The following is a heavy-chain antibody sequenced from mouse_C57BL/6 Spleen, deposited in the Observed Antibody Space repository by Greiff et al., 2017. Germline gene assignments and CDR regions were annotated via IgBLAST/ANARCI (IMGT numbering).Heavy chain of an antibody. CDR2: ISSGSSTI. CDR3: ARSAFITTVVAWYFDV. Sequence: EVKLVESGGGLVKPGGSLKLSCAASGFTFSDYGMHWVRQAPEKGLEWVAYISSGSSTIYYADTVKGRFTISRDNAKNTLFLQMTSLRSEDTAMYYCARSAFITTVVAWYFDVWGTGTTVTVSS. V-gene: IGHV5-17*01. D-gene: IGHD1-1*01. CDR1: GFTFSDYG. J-gene: IGHJ1*03.